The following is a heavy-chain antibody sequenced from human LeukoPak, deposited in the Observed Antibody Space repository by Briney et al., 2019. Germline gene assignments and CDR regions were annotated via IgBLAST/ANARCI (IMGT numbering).Heavy chain of an antibody. Sequence: PSETLSLTCTVSGGSISRGGYYWSWIRQHPGKGLEWIGYIYYSGSTYYNPSLKSRVTISVDTSKNQFSLKLSSVTAADTAVYYCARRSAAIGYNWFDPWGQGTLVTVSS. CDR2: IYYSGST. CDR3: ARRSAAIGYNWFDP. J-gene: IGHJ5*02. D-gene: IGHD2-2*02. V-gene: IGHV4-31*03. CDR1: GGSISRGGYY.